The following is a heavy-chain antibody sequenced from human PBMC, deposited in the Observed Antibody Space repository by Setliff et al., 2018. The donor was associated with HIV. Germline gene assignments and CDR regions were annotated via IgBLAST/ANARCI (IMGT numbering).Heavy chain of an antibody. V-gene: IGHV4-34*01. J-gene: IGHJ4*02. CDR1: GGSASGYY. CDR2: INHSGST. Sequence: SETLSLTCAVYGGSASGYYWSWMRHLPGRGLEWIGEINHSGSTNYNPSLRSRVTISVDTSKSQFSLKLSSVTAADTAVYYCAREAVLFGGSYRFDYWGQGTLVTVSS. CDR3: AREAVLFGGSYRFDY. D-gene: IGHD1-26*01.